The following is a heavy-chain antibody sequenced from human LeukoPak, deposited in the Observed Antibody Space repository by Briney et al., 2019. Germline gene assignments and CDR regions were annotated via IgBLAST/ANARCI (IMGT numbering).Heavy chain of an antibody. CDR1: GGSISSYY. CDR2: IYYSGST. CDR3: ARVESRYYGSGSRFDY. Sequence: LETLSLTCTVSGGSISSYYWSWIRQPPGKGLEWIGYIYYSGSTNYNPSLKSRVTISVDTSKNQFSLKLSSVTAADTAVYYCARVESRYYGSGSRFDYWGQGTLVTVSS. V-gene: IGHV4-59*01. J-gene: IGHJ4*02. D-gene: IGHD3-10*01.